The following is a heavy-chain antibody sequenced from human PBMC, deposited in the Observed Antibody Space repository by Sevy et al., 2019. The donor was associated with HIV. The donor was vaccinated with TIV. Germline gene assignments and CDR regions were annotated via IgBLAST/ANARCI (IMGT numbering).Heavy chain of an antibody. V-gene: IGHV3-74*01. CDR1: GFTFSSHW. CDR3: ARGILTAPRSSFDF. Sequence: GGSLRLSCAVSGFTFSSHWMHWVRQAPGKGLVWVSRINSDESSTNYADSVRGRFTISRDNAKNTLYLQMNSLRADDTAVYYCARGILTAPRSSFDFWGQGALVTASS. CDR2: INSDESST. D-gene: IGHD5-18*01. J-gene: IGHJ4*02.